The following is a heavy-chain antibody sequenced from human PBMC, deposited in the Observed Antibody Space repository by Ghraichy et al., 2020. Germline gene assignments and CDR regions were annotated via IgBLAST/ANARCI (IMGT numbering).Heavy chain of an antibody. J-gene: IGHJ6*02. D-gene: IGHD4-17*01. CDR2: INPSGGST. CDR1: GYTFTSYY. Sequence: ASVKVSCKASGYTFTSYYMHWVRQAPGQGLEWMGIINPSGGSTSYAQKFQGRVTMTRDTSTSTVYMELSSLRSEDTAVYYCARDDYGDYGMEYYGMDVWGQGTTVTVSS. CDR3: ARDDYGDYGMEYYGMDV. V-gene: IGHV1-46*01.